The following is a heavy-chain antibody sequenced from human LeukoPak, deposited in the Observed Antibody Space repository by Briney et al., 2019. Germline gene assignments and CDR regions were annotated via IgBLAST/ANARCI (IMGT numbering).Heavy chain of an antibody. J-gene: IGHJ5*02. CDR3: ARGGNNLYYYDASNWFDP. V-gene: IGHV1-18*01. CDR2: ISAYNGNT. Sequence: ASVKVSCKASGYTFTSYGINWVRQAPGQGLEWMGWISAYNGNTNYAQKFQGRVTMTTDTSTSTAYMELRSLRSDDTAVYYCARGGNNLYYYDASNWFDPWGQGTLVTVSS. CDR1: GYTFTSYG. D-gene: IGHD3-22*01.